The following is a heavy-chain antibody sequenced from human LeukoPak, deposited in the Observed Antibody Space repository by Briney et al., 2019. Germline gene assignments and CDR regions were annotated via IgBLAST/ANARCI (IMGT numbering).Heavy chain of an antibody. CDR3: ARGPPMIVP. CDR2: ISANNGNT. Sequence: ASVKVSCKASGYTFTNYGISWVRQAPGQGLEWMGWISANNGNTNYAQKLQGRVTMTRDTSTTTAYMELRSLRSDDTAVYYRARGPPMIVPWGQGTLVTVSS. D-gene: IGHD3-22*01. J-gene: IGHJ5*02. V-gene: IGHV1-18*01. CDR1: GYTFTNYG.